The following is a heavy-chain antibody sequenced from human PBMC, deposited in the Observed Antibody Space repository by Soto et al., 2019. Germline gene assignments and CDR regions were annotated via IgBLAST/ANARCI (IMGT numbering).Heavy chain of an antibody. D-gene: IGHD3-22*01. J-gene: IGHJ4*02. CDR1: GGSISSYY. CDR2: IYYSGST. Sequence: SETQSLTCTVSGGSISSYYWSWIRQPPGKGLEWIGYIYYSGSTNYNPSLKSRVTISVDTSKNQFSLKLSSVTAADTAVYYCARGGGYNDYWGQGTLVTVSS. CDR3: ARGGGYNDY. V-gene: IGHV4-59*01.